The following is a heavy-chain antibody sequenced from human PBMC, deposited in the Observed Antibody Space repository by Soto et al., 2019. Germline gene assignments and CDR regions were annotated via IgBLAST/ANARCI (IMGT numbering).Heavy chain of an antibody. J-gene: IGHJ4*02. D-gene: IGHD2-15*01. CDR2: IKQDGSEK. CDR3: AIDSVSGGSCYPF. Sequence: EVQLVESGGGLVQPGGSLRLSCAASGFTFSSYWMSWVRQAPGKGREWVANIKQDGSEKYYVDSVKGRFPISRDNAKHSLYRQMNSLRAEDTAVYYCAIDSVSGGSCYPFWGQGTLVTVSS. V-gene: IGHV3-7*01. CDR1: GFTFSSYW.